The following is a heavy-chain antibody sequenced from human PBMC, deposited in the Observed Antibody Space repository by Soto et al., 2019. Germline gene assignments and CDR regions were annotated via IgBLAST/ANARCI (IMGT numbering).Heavy chain of an antibody. D-gene: IGHD3-22*01. Sequence: QLQLQESGPGLVKPSETLSLTCTVSGGSISSSSYYWGWIRQPPGKGLEWIGSIYYSGSTYYNPSRKSRVTIHVDTSKSQFSLKLSSVTAADTAVYYCARQGGSGLVIVVVKVDYWGQGTLVTVSS. CDR2: IYYSGST. V-gene: IGHV4-39*01. J-gene: IGHJ4*02. CDR1: GGSISSSSYY. CDR3: ARQGGSGLVIVVVKVDY.